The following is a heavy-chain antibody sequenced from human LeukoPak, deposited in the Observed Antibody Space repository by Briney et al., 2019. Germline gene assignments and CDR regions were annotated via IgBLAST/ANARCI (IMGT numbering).Heavy chain of an antibody. D-gene: IGHD3-22*01. CDR3: ARLVTYYYDSSGYPNRIFDY. CDR2: IYYSGST. CDR1: GGSISSYY. J-gene: IGHJ4*02. V-gene: IGHV4-59*01. Sequence: PSETLSLTCTASGGSISSYYWSWIRQPPGKGLEWIGYIYYSGSTNYNPSLKSRVTISVDTSKNHFSLKLSSVTAADTAVYYCARLVTYYYDSSGYPNRIFDYWGQGTLVTVSS.